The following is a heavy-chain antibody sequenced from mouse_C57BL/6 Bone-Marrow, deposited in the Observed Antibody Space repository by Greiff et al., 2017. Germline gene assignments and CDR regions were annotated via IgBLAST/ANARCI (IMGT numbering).Heavy chain of an antibody. Sequence: QVHVKQSGAELARPGASVKLSCKASGYTFTSYGISWVKQRTGQGLEWIGEIYPRSGNTYYNEKFKGKATLTADKSSSTAYMELRSLTSEDSAVYFCARRGWLLPFAYWGQGTLVTVSA. CDR3: ARRGWLLPFAY. CDR1: GYTFTSYG. V-gene: IGHV1-81*01. J-gene: IGHJ3*01. D-gene: IGHD2-3*01. CDR2: IYPRSGNT.